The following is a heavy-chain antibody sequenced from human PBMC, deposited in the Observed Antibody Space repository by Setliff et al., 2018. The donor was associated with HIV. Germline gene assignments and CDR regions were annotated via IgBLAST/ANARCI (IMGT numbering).Heavy chain of an antibody. Sequence: SETLSLTCAVYVGSFSGYYWGWIRQPPGKGLEWIGTIYYSGSTFSNPSFQSRVTMSVDTSTNQFSLRLTSVTAADTAVYYCAGYGDYPLPKLISWGQGTLVTVSS. CDR1: VGSFSGYY. D-gene: IGHD4-17*01. J-gene: IGHJ5*02. V-gene: IGHV4-34*01. CDR3: AGYGDYPLPKLIS. CDR2: IYYSGST.